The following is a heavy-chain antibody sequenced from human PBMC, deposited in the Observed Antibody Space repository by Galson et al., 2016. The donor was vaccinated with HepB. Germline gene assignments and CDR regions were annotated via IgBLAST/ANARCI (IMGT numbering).Heavy chain of an antibody. CDR1: GFTFSAYS. Sequence: SLRLSCAASGFTFSAYSMTWVRQAPGKGLVWVSRIDPYDTGISYADSVRGRFAISRDNTKSTLYLQMDSLRAEDTAMYYCGRGGLEPVDIWGQGTMVTVSS. D-gene: IGHD1-14*01. V-gene: IGHV3-74*01. CDR3: GRGGLEPVDI. CDR2: IDPYDTGI. J-gene: IGHJ3*02.